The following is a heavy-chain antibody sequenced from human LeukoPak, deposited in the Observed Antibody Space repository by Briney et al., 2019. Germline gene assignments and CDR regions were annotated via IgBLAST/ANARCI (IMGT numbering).Heavy chain of an antibody. CDR1: GFTFSSYW. CDR3: ARDPVVGATDY. V-gene: IGHV3-7*01. J-gene: IGHJ4*02. Sequence: GGSLRLSCAASGFTFSSYWMSWVRQAPGKGLEWVANIKRDGSEKYYVDSVKGRFTISRDNAKNSLYLQMNSLRAEDTAVYYCARDPVVGATDYWGQGTLVTVSS. D-gene: IGHD1-26*01. CDR2: IKRDGSEK.